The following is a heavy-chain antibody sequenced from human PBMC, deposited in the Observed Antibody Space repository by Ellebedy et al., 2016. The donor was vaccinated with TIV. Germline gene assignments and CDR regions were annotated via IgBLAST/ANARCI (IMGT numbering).Heavy chain of an antibody. CDR3: AKTTASSSWQFDY. D-gene: IGHD6-13*01. Sequence: GESLKISCVGSGFRFSTYAMAWVRQTPGKGLEWVSALRGSGGSTYYADSVKGLFTISLDNSKNTLYLQVNSLRAEDTAVYYCAKTTASSSWQFDYWGQGTLVTVSS. V-gene: IGHV3-23*01. CDR2: LRGSGGST. CDR1: GFRFSTYA. J-gene: IGHJ4*02.